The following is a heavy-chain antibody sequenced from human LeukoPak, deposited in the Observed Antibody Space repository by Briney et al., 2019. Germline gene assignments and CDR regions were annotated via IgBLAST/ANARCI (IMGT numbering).Heavy chain of an antibody. J-gene: IGHJ4*02. CDR3: ASRGDSGYDGVFDY. CDR2: IYHSGNT. Sequence: PSETLSLTCTVSGYSISSGYYWGWIRQPPGKRLEWIGSIYHSGNTYYNPSLKSRVTISVDTSKNQFSLKLSSVTAADTAVYYCASRGDSGYDGVFDYWAREPWSPSPQ. V-gene: IGHV4-38-2*02. CDR1: GYSISSGYY. D-gene: IGHD5-12*01.